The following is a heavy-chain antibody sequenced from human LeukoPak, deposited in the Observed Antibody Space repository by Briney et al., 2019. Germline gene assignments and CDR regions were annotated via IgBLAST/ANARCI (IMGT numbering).Heavy chain of an antibody. CDR3: ARAGGSSNWFDP. CDR2: IIPILGIA. Sequence: SVKVSCKASGGTFSSYAIRWVRQAPGQGLEWMGRIIPILGIANYAQKFQGRVTITADKSTSTAYIELSSLRSEDTAVYYCARAGGSSNWFDPWGQGTLVTVSS. D-gene: IGHD2-15*01. V-gene: IGHV1-69*04. CDR1: GGTFSSYA. J-gene: IGHJ5*02.